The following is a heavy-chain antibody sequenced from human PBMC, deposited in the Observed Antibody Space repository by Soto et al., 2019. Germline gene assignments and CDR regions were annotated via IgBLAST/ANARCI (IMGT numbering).Heavy chain of an antibody. V-gene: IGHV3-33*01. CDR1: GFTFSSYG. CDR3: ARDQRRYQLTNYYYYGMDV. D-gene: IGHD2-2*01. J-gene: IGHJ6*02. CDR2: IWYDGSNK. Sequence: GGSLRLSCAASGFTFSSYGMHWVRQAPGKGLEWVAVIWYDGSNKYYADSVKGRFTISRDNSKNTLYLQMNSLRAEDTAVYYCARDQRRYQLTNYYYYGMDVWGQGTTVTVSS.